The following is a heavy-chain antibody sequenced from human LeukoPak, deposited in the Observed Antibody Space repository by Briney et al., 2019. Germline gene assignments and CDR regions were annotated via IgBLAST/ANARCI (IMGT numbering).Heavy chain of an antibody. CDR2: IYTSGST. CDR1: SGSISSGSYY. J-gene: IGHJ3*02. D-gene: IGHD6-19*01. Sequence: SETLSLTCTVSSGSISSGSYYWSWIRQPAGKGLEWIGRIYTSGSTNYNPSLKSRVTISVDTSKNQFSLKLSSVTAADTAVYYCAREWSSGWSRRDDAFDIWGQGTMVTVSS. CDR3: AREWSSGWSRRDDAFDI. V-gene: IGHV4-61*02.